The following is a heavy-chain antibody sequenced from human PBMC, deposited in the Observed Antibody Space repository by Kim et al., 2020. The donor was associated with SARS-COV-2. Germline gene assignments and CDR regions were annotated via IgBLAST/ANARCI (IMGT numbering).Heavy chain of an antibody. Sequence: GGSLRLSCAASGFTFSNYAMNWVRQAPGKGLEWVSVISGSEGNTFYADSVKGRFTISRDNSKNTLYLQMNSLRAEDTALYYCAKGTSTSPYYPIDYCGQG. CDR1: GFTFSNYA. D-gene: IGHD2-2*01. CDR2: ISGSEGNT. CDR3: AKGTSTSPYYPIDY. J-gene: IGHJ4*02. V-gene: IGHV3-23*01.